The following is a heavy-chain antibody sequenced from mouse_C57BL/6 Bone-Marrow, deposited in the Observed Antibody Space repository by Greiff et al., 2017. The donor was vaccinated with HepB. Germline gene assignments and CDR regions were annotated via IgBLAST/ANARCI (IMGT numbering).Heavy chain of an antibody. J-gene: IGHJ3*01. CDR3: TTWGSSYEGFAY. CDR2: IDPENGDT. Sequence: VQLKQSGAELVRPGASVKLSCTASGFNIKDDYMHWVKQRPEQGLEWIGWIDPENGDTEYASKFQGKATITADTSSNTAYLQLSSLTSEDTAVYYCTTWGSSYEGFAYWGQGTLVTVSA. D-gene: IGHD1-1*01. CDR1: GFNIKDDY. V-gene: IGHV14-4*01.